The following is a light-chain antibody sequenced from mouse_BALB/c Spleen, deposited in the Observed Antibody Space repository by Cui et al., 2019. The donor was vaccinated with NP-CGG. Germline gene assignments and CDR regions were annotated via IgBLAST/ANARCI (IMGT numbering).Light chain of an antibody. V-gene: IGLV1*01. CDR1: TGAVTTSNY. CDR2: GTK. CDR3: ALWYSNHWV. Sequence: QAVVTQESALTTSPGETVTLTCRSSTGAVTTSNYANWVQEKPDHLFTGLMGGTKNRAPGVPARFSGSLIGDKAALTITGAQTEGEAKYFCALWYSNHWVFGGGTKLTVL. J-gene: IGLJ1*01.